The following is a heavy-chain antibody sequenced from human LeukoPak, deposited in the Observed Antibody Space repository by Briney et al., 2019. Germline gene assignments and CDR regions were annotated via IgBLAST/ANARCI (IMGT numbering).Heavy chain of an antibody. Sequence: GGSLRLSCAASGFTYTKHAMHWVRQAPGKGLEWVAVISYDGSNKKYADSVKGRFTISRDNSKNTLYLQMNSLRAEDTAVYYFAKGVTLFYSRSWDDYWGERRLVIVSS. CDR3: AKGVTLFYSRSWDDY. CDR1: GFTYTKHA. V-gene: IGHV3-30*04. CDR2: ISYDGSNK. J-gene: IGHJ4*02. D-gene: IGHD1-26*01.